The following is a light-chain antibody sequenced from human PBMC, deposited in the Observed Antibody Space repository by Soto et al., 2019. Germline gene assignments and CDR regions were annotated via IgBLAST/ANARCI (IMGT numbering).Light chain of an antibody. Sequence: DIQLTQSPFFLSASVGDRVTITCRASQGIRSYLAWYQQRPGKAPELLIYGASTLRTGVASRFSGSGSGTEFTLTISSLQPEDFATYFCQQLNIFPPLFTFGPGPKVDIK. CDR2: GAS. CDR1: QGIRSY. CDR3: QQLNIFPPLFT. J-gene: IGKJ3*01. V-gene: IGKV1-9*01.